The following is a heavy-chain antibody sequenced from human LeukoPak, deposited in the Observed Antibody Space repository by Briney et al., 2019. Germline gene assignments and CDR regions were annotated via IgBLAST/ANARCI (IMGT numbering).Heavy chain of an antibody. CDR2: ISGSGGTT. CDR3: AKERAAMGPYDH. J-gene: IGHJ4*02. Sequence: GGSLRLSCAASGFTFSSYAMSWVRQAPGKGLEWVSSISGSGGTTYYADSVKGRFTISRDNSKNTLYLQMNSLRDEDTALYYCAKERAAMGPYDHWGQGTLVTVSS. CDR1: GFTFSSYA. D-gene: IGHD5-18*01. V-gene: IGHV3-23*01.